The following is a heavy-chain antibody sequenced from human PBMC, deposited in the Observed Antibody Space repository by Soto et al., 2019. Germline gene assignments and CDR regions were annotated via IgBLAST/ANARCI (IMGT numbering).Heavy chain of an antibody. V-gene: IGHV3-30*03. CDR2: ISYDGTNK. CDR1: GFTFSSYG. D-gene: IGHD6-13*01. J-gene: IGHJ3*02. Sequence: GGSLILSCAAAGFTFSSYGIHWVRQAPGKGLEWVALISYDGTNKYYADSVKGRFTISRDNSKNTLYLQMNSLRAEDTAVYYCARGWSSSHHAFDIWGQGTMVTVSS. CDR3: ARGWSSSHHAFDI.